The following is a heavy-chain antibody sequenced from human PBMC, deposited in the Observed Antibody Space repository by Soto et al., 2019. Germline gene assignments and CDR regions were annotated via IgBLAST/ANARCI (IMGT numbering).Heavy chain of an antibody. D-gene: IGHD2-15*01. Sequence: GGSLRLSCAASGFTFSNAWMNWVRQAPGKGLEWVGRIKSKTDGGTTDYAAPVKGRFTISRDDSKNTLYLQMNSLKTEDTAVYYCTTDQTSSLGIFGLYYYYGMDVWGQGTTVTVSS. J-gene: IGHJ6*02. CDR1: GFTFSNAW. CDR3: TTDQTSSLGIFGLYYYYGMDV. V-gene: IGHV3-15*07. CDR2: IKSKTDGGTT.